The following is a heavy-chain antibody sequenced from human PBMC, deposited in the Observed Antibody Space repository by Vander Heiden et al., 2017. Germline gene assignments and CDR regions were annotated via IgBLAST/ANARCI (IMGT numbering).Heavy chain of an antibody. CDR3: AREEWFGELLV. J-gene: IGHJ4*02. V-gene: IGHV3-64*02. Sequence: EVQLVESGEGFVQPGGSLRPSFAAPGFTFSSYAMHWVRQAPGKGLEYVSAISSNGGSTYYADSVKGRFTISRDNSKNTLYLQMGSLRAEDMAVYYCAREEWFGELLVWGQGTLVTVSS. D-gene: IGHD3-10*01. CDR1: GFTFSSYA. CDR2: ISSNGGST.